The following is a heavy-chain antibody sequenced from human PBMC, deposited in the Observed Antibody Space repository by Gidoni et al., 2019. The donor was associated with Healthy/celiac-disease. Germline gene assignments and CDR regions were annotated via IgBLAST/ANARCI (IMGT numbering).Heavy chain of an antibody. Sequence: QVQLVESGGGVVQPGRSLSISWAASGFTFSSYAMHWGRQAPGKGLEWVAVISYDGSNKYYADSVKGRFTISSDNSKNTLYLQMNSLRAEDTAVYYCARAMMYYDFWSGYSDSYYFDYWGQGTLVTVSS. D-gene: IGHD3-3*01. CDR3: ARAMMYYDFWSGYSDSYYFDY. J-gene: IGHJ4*02. V-gene: IGHV3-30-3*01. CDR1: GFTFSSYA. CDR2: ISYDGSNK.